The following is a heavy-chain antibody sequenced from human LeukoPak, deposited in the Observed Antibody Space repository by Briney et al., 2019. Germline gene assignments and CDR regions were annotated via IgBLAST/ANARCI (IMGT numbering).Heavy chain of an antibody. CDR1: GVTFSSYA. Sequence: GGSLRLSCAASGVTFSSYAMSWVRQAPGKGLELVSAISSSGGSTYYADSVKGRFTISRENSKNTMYLQMNSLRAEDTAVYYCARDLNSGSYSFDYWGQGTLVTVSS. CDR3: ARDLNSGSYSFDY. J-gene: IGHJ4*02. V-gene: IGHV3-23*01. CDR2: ISSSGGST. D-gene: IGHD1-26*01.